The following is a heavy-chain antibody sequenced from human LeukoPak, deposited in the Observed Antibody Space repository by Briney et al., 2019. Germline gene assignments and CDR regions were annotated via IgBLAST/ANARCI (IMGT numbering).Heavy chain of an antibody. CDR1: GFTFSSYS. CDR3: AKDRDYYLVGFFDY. Sequence: GGSLRLSCAASGFTFSSYSMSWVRQAPGKGLEWVSAISGNGVTTYYADSVKGRFTISRDNSKNTLYLQMNSLRADDTALYYCAKDRDYYLVGFFDYWGQGTLVTVSS. D-gene: IGHD3-10*01. CDR2: ISGNGVTT. J-gene: IGHJ4*02. V-gene: IGHV3-23*01.